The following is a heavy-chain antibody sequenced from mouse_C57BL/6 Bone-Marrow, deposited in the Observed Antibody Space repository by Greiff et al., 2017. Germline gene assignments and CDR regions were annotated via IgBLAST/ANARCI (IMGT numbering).Heavy chain of an antibody. Sequence: EVQLVESGGGLVKPGGSLKLSCAASGFTFSSYAMSWVRQTPEKRLEWVATISDGGSYTYYPDNVKGRFTISRDNAKNNLYLQMSHLKSEDTAMXYCARADITTVVGYFDVWGTGTTVTVSS. D-gene: IGHD1-1*01. CDR3: ARADITTVVGYFDV. J-gene: IGHJ1*03. V-gene: IGHV5-4*01. CDR2: ISDGGSYT. CDR1: GFTFSSYA.